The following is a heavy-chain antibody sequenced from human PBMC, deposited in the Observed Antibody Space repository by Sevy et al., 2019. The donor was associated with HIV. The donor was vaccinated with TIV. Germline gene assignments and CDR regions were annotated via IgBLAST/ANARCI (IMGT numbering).Heavy chain of an antibody. Sequence: GGSLRLSCAASGFTFSSYSMNWVRQAPGKGLEWVSSISSSSSYIYYADSVKGRFTISRDNAKNSLYLQMNSLRAEDTAVYYCAREYYDFWSGYSHGGGAIWGQGTMVTVSS. V-gene: IGHV3-21*01. D-gene: IGHD3-3*01. CDR2: ISSSSSYI. CDR1: GFTFSSYS. CDR3: AREYYDFWSGYSHGGGAI. J-gene: IGHJ3*02.